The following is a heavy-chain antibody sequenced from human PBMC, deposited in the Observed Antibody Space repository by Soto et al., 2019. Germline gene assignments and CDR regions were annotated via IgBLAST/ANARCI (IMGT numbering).Heavy chain of an antibody. Sequence: SETLSLTCTVSGGSISSYYWSWIRQPPGKELEWIGYIYYTGSTNYNPSLKSRLTISVDTSNNHFSLKLTSVTAADTAVYYCARHHGYDDEDYFDYRGHGTLVTVSS. V-gene: IGHV4-59*08. CDR3: ARHHGYDDEDYFDY. J-gene: IGHJ4*01. CDR2: IYYTGST. CDR1: GGSISSYY. D-gene: IGHD5-12*01.